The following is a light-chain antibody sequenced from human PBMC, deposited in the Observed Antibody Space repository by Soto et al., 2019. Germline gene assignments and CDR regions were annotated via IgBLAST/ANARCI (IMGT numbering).Light chain of an antibody. CDR2: AAS. Sequence: DIQMTQSPSSLSASVGDRVTITCRASQGISNFLAWHPQKPGKVPKLLIYAASTLQSGVPSRFSGSGSGTDFTLTITSLQPEDVATYYYQKYNSAPWTFGQGTKVEIK. CDR3: QKYNSAPWT. CDR1: QGISNF. J-gene: IGKJ1*01. V-gene: IGKV1-27*01.